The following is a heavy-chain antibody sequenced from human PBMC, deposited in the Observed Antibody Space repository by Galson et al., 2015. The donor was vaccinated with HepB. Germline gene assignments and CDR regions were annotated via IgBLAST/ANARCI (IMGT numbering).Heavy chain of an antibody. CDR1: GFTFSSYS. D-gene: IGHD6-13*01. V-gene: IGHV3-48*01. J-gene: IGHJ4*02. Sequence: SLRLSCAASGFTFSSYSMNWVRQAPGKGLEWVSYISSSSSTIYYADSVKGRFTISRDNAKNSLYLQMNSLRAEDTAVYYCARGSSSWYFAISVPYYFDYWGQGTLVTVSS. CDR3: ARGSSSWYFAISVPYYFDY. CDR2: ISSSSSTI.